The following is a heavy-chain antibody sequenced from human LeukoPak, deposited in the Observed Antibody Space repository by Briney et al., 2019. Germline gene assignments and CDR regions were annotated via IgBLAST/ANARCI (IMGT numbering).Heavy chain of an antibody. V-gene: IGHV3-7*01. CDR2: INPHGSDK. Sequence: PGGSLRLSCVGSGFTFDSSWMNWVRQSPGRGLEWVANINPHGSDKRYVDSVKGRFTISRVNAKNSLYLQMNSLRAEDTAVYYCARCAGTPRYYYYYYYMDVWGKGTTVTVSS. CDR1: GFTFDSSW. CDR3: ARCAGTPRYYYYYYYMDV. D-gene: IGHD1/OR15-1a*01. J-gene: IGHJ6*03.